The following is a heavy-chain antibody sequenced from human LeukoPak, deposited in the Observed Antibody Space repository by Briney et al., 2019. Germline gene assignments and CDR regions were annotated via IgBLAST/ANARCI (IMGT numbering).Heavy chain of an antibody. CDR1: GFAFSSYT. J-gene: IGHJ4*02. CDR3: ARDKELWSRGYFDY. D-gene: IGHD5-18*01. V-gene: IGHV3-48*04. Sequence: PGESLRLSCAASGFAFSSYTMNWVRQAPGKGLEWVSYISSSGSTIYYADSVKGRFTISRDNAKNSLYLQMNSLRAEDTAVYYCARDKELWSRGYFDYWGQGTLVTVSS. CDR2: ISSSGSTI.